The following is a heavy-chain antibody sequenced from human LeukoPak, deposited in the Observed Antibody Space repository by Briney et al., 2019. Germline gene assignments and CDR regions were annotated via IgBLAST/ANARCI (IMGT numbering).Heavy chain of an antibody. CDR1: GFTFSSYS. CDR3: AKHYYDSSGYYPHFDY. V-gene: IGHV3-21*04. CDR2: ISSSSSYI. J-gene: IGHJ4*02. Sequence: GGSLRLSCAASGFTFSSYSMNWVRQAPGKGLEWVSSISSSSSYIYYADSLKGRFTISRDNAKNSLYLQMNSLRAEDTAVYYCAKHYYDSSGYYPHFDYWGQGTLVTVSS. D-gene: IGHD3-22*01.